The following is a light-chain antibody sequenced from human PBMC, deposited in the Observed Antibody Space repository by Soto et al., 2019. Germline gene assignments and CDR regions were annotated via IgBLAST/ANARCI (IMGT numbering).Light chain of an antibody. CDR2: AAS. CDR1: QSISSY. Sequence: DIQMTQSPSSLSASVGDRVTITCRASQSISSYLHWYQQKPGKAPKLLIYAASTLQSGVPSRFSGSGSGTDFTLTISSLQPEDFATYYCQQSYSTPLYTFGQGTTLEIK. CDR3: QQSYSTPLYT. V-gene: IGKV1-39*01. J-gene: IGKJ2*01.